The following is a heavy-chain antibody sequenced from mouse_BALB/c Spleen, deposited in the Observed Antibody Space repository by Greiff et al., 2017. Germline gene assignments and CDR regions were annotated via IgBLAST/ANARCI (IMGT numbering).Heavy chain of an antibody. CDR3: TRRGGYYYGSSYDAMDY. D-gene: IGHD1-1*01. CDR2: IYPGNSDT. CDR1: GYSFTSYW. Sequence: VQLQQSGTVLARPGASVKMSCKASGYSFTSYWMHWVKQRPGQGLEWIGAIYPGNSDTSYNQKFKGKAKLTVVTSASTAYMELSSLTNEDSAVYYCTRRGGYYYGSSYDAMDYWGQGTSVTVSS. J-gene: IGHJ4*01. V-gene: IGHV1-5*01.